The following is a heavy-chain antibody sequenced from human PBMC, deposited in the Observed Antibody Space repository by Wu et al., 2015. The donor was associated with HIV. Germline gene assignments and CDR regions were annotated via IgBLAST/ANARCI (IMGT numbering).Heavy chain of an antibody. D-gene: IGHD3-22*01. Sequence: QVXLVQSGAEVKKPGASVKVSCKASGYTFIGYYLHWVRQAPGQGLEWMGWINPNSGGTNYAQKFQGRVTMTRDTSISTAYMELSRLRSDDTAVYYCARATSYYDSSGFDYWGRGTLVTVSS. V-gene: IGHV1-2*02. J-gene: IGHJ4*02. CDR1: GYTFIGYY. CDR3: ARATSYYDSSGFDY. CDR2: INPNSGGT.